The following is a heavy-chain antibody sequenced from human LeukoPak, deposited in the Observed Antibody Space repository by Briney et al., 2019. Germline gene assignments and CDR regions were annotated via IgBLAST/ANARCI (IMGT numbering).Heavy chain of an antibody. J-gene: IGHJ4*02. CDR3: ARGLHYYDSSGYYFSSYPYDY. Sequence: PGGSLRLSCAASGFTFSSYSTTWVRQAPGKGLEWVSSISSSSSYIYYADSVKGRFTISRDNAKNSLYLQMNSLRAEDTAVYYCARGLHYYDSSGYYFSSYPYDYWGQGTLVTVSS. CDR1: GFTFSSYS. D-gene: IGHD3-22*01. V-gene: IGHV3-21*01. CDR2: ISSSSSYI.